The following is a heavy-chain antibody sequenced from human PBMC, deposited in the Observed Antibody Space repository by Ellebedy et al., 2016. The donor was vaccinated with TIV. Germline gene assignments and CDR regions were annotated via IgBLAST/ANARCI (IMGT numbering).Heavy chain of an antibody. Sequence: SETLSLTCTVSGGSISSGDHYWSWIRQPPGKGLEWIGYIYSSGNTYYNPSLMIRVTISVDTSQNHFSLKLSSVTAADTAVYYCARGGAVAGTIPLDYWGQGTLVTVPS. CDR2: IYSSGNT. D-gene: IGHD6-19*01. CDR3: ARGGAVAGTIPLDY. CDR1: GGSISSGDHY. J-gene: IGHJ4*02. V-gene: IGHV4-30-4*02.